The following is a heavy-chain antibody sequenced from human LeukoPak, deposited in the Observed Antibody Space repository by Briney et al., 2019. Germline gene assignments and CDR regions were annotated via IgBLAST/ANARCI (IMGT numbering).Heavy chain of an antibody. CDR1: GYTFTGYY. CDR2: INPNSGGT. J-gene: IGHJ3*02. V-gene: IGHV1-2*02. D-gene: IGHD3-3*01. CDR3: ARDREKYYDFWSGSEPGAFDI. Sequence: ASVKVSCKASGYTFTGYYMHWVRQAPGQGLEWMGWINPNSGGTNYAQKFQGRVTMTRDTSISTAYMELSRLRSDDTAVYYCARDREKYYDFWSGSEPGAFDIWGQGTMVTVSS.